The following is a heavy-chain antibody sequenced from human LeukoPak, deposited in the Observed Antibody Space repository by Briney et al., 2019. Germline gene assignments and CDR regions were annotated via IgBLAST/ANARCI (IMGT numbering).Heavy chain of an antibody. CDR3: ARGESSGYSTTQYFDF. J-gene: IGHJ4*02. D-gene: IGHD3-22*01. CDR2: IYSSGTT. V-gene: IGHV4-4*07. CDR1: GSTVSGYS. Sequence: SETLCLTCTASGSTVSGYSRSWIRQPAGKGLEWVARIYSSGTTYYYSPSLKSRVTMSIDTSKNQFSLMLTSVTAADTAVYYCARGESSGYSTTQYFDFWGQGALVTVSS.